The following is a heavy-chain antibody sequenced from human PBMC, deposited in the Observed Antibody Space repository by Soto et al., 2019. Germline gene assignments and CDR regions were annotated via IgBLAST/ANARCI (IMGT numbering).Heavy chain of an antibody. D-gene: IGHD2-15*01. CDR3: VNGGCSGGSCYPWISWFDP. Sequence: LEIMCLTWSVAGGYSGGNYGSWIRQPPGKGLEWIGYIYYSGSTKYNPSLKSRVTISVDTSKNQFSLKLSSVTAADTAVYYCVNGGCSGGSCYPWISWFDPWGQGTLVTVSS. CDR1: GGYSGGNY. J-gene: IGHJ5*02. CDR2: IYYSGST. V-gene: IGHV4-59*08.